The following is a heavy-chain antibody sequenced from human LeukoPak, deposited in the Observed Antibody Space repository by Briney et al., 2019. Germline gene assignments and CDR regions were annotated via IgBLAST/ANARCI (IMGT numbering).Heavy chain of an antibody. CDR1: GFIFNTNA. CDR2: ISSSSSYI. Sequence: GGSLRLSCAASGFIFNTNAMTWVRQAPGKGLEWVSSISSSSSYIYYADSVKGRFTISRDNAKNSLYLQMNSLRAEDTAVYYCAREHSGYEYFDYWGQGTLVTVSS. J-gene: IGHJ4*02. D-gene: IGHD5-12*01. V-gene: IGHV3-21*01. CDR3: AREHSGYEYFDY.